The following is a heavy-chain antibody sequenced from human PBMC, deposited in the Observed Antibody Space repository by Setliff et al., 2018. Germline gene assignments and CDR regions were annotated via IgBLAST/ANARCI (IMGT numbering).Heavy chain of an antibody. CDR3: ARGSGSFPFDY. D-gene: IGHD1-26*01. CDR1: GGSFSGYY. Sequence: SVTLSLTCGVSGGSFSGYYWSWIRQSPGGGLEWIGEINYSRVVNYKPSLKSRVSISLDTSKNQFSLRLTSLTAADTAVYYCARGSGSFPFDYWGLGTLVTVSS. CDR2: INYSRVV. V-gene: IGHV4-34*01. J-gene: IGHJ4*02.